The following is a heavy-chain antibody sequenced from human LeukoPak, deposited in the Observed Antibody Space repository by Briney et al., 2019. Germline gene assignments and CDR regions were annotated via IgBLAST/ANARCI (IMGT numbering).Heavy chain of an antibody. CDR1: GFTFSSYW. CDR2: INTDGSST. Sequence: GGSLRLSCGASGFTFSSYWMHWVRHAPGKGLVWVSGINTDGSSTYYADSVKGRFTISRDNALNSLYLQMISLRGEDTAVYYCARDLSQGATTNTNGYFDYWGQGALVTVSS. V-gene: IGHV3-74*01. D-gene: IGHD2-8*01. CDR3: ARDLSQGATTNTNGYFDY. J-gene: IGHJ4*02.